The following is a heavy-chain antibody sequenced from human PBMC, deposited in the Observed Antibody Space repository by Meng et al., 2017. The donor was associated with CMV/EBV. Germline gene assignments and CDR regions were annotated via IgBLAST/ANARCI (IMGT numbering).Heavy chain of an antibody. CDR2: ISSSSYI. CDR1: SYS. CDR3: ARPLGYCSSTSCYGRVNWFDP. V-gene: IGHV3-21*01. J-gene: IGHJ5*02. D-gene: IGHD2-2*01. Sequence: SYSMNWVRQAPGKGLEWVSSISSSSYIYYADSVKGRFTISRDNAKNSLYLQMNSLRAEDTAVYYCARPLGYCSSTSCYGRVNWFDPWGQGTLVTVSS.